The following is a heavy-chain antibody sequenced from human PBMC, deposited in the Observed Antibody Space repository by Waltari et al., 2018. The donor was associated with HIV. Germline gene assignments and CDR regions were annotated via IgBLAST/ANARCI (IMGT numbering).Heavy chain of an antibody. CDR2: IMPILGIT. J-gene: IGHJ4*02. CDR3: ARSGYHDTNTCYTG. CDR1: GGTFSNYA. Sequence: QAQLVLSGAEALCPGPPGKVSYTASGGTFSNYAFSGVRHAPGQGLEWVGRIMPILGITSYAQKVQGRVTITADKATSTAYMELSSVRSEDTAVFYCARSGYHDTNTCYTGWGQGTLLTVS. D-gene: IGHD2-15*01. V-gene: IGHV1-69*09.